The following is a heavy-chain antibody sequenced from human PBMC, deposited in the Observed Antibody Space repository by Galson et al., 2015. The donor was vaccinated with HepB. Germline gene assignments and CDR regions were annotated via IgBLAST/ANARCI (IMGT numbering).Heavy chain of an antibody. J-gene: IGHJ5*02. CDR2: INAGNGNT. Sequence: SCKASGYTFTTHPIHRVRRAPGQRLEWMGWINAGNGNTKYSEKFQGRVTITRDTSASTAYMELSSLRSEDTAVYYCAREGYDILTGYYHNYFDPWGQGTLVTVSS. V-gene: IGHV1-3*01. CDR3: AREGYDILTGYYHNYFDP. D-gene: IGHD3-9*01. CDR1: GYTFTTHP.